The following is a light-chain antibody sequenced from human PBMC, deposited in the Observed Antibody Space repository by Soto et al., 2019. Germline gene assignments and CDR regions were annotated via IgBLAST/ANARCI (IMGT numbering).Light chain of an antibody. CDR1: KNDIGVYDF. J-gene: IGLJ1*01. Sequence: QSALTQPPSASGSPGQSVTISCTGTKNDIGVYDFVSWYQHHPGKAPRLIIYEVVQRPSGVPDRFSGSKSGNTASLTVSGLQAADEADYFCESDAASNTYVFGIGTKVTV. V-gene: IGLV2-8*01. CDR2: EVV. CDR3: ESDAASNTYV.